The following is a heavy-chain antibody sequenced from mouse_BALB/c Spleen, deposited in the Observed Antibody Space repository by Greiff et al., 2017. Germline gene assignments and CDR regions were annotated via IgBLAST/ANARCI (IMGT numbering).Heavy chain of an antibody. CDR3: ARHWDWYFDV. CDR2: ISSGSSTI. Sequence: EVQGVESGGGLVQPGGSRKLSCAASGFTFSSFGMHWVRQAPEKGLEWVAYISSGSSTIYYADTVKGRFTISRDNPKNTLFLQMTSLRSEDTAMYYCARHWDWYFDVWGAGTTVTVSS. J-gene: IGHJ1*01. CDR1: GFTFSSFG. D-gene: IGHD4-1*01. V-gene: IGHV5-17*02.